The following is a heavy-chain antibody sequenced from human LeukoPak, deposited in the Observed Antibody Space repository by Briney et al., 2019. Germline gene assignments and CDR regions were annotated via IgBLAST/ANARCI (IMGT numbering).Heavy chain of an antibody. CDR3: SGQYSSSSVVDY. Sequence: GGSLRLSCAASGFSFSSYEMNWVRQAPGKGLEWVSYISSSGSIMYSADSVKGRFTISRDNAKNSLNLQMNSLRAEDTAIYYCSGQYSSSSVVDYWGQGTLVTVSS. CDR1: GFSFSSYE. V-gene: IGHV3-48*03. D-gene: IGHD6-6*01. CDR2: ISSSGSIM. J-gene: IGHJ4*02.